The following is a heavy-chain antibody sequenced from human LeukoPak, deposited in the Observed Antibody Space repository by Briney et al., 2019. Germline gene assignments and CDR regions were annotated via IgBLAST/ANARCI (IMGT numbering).Heavy chain of an antibody. CDR3: AKEKRVGVTPPYFDY. V-gene: IGHV3-7*03. Sequence: GGSLRLSCAASGFTFSSYWMSWVRQAPGKGLEWVANIKQEGSEKDYVDSVKGRFTISRDNSKNTLYLQMNSLRAEDTAVYYCAKEKRVGVTPPYFDYWGQGTLVTVSS. CDR2: IKQEGSEK. J-gene: IGHJ4*02. CDR1: GFTFSSYW. D-gene: IGHD1-26*01.